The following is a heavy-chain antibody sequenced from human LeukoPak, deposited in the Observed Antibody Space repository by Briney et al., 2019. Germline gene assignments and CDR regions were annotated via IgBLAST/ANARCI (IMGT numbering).Heavy chain of an antibody. V-gene: IGHV3-23*01. Sequence: GGSLRLSCAASGFTFSSYAMSWVRQAPGRGLEWVPAISGSGGGTYYAGCVKGRFTISRDNAKNTLYLQMNSLGAEDTAVYYCAKDRVVAATIYYYYGMDVWGQGTTVTVSS. CDR3: AKDRVVAATIYYYYGMDV. CDR1: GFTFSSYA. D-gene: IGHD2-15*01. CDR2: ISGSGGGT. J-gene: IGHJ6*02.